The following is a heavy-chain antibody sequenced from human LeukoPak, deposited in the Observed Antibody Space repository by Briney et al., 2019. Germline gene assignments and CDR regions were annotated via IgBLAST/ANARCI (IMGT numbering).Heavy chain of an antibody. CDR2: INQDESEK. CDR3: ARDRINGEIDD. Sequence: PGGSLRLSCAASGFTFSSYWMSWVRQAPGKGLEWVANINQDESEKYHVDSVKGRFTISKDNTKNSLYLQMNSLRAEDTAVYYCARDRINGEIDDWGQGTLVTVSS. V-gene: IGHV3-7*01. CDR1: GFTFSSYW. D-gene: IGHD3-10*01. J-gene: IGHJ4*02.